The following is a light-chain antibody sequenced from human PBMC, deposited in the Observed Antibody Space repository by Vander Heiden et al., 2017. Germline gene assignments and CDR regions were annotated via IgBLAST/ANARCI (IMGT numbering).Light chain of an antibody. Sequence: VLTQPPSASGAPGQRVTISCSGSSSNIGRNNVNWYQQLPGSTPNLLIYSNNQRPSGVPDRFSGSKSGTSASLAISGPQSEDEADYYCATWDDGLNHYFVFGTGTRVTVL. J-gene: IGLJ1*01. CDR1: SSNIGRNN. V-gene: IGLV1-44*01. CDR3: ATWDDGLNHYFV. CDR2: SNN.